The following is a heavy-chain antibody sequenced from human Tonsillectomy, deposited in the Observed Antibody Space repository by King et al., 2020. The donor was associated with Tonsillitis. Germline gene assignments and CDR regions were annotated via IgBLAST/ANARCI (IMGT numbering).Heavy chain of an antibody. CDR1: GYTFTDYY. CDR2: INPNSGGT. V-gene: IGHV1-2*02. J-gene: IGHJ1*01. CDR3: VRAVSGTYSGYFHH. D-gene: IGHD1-26*01. Sequence: VQLVESGAEVKKPGASVKVSCKTSGYTFTDYYIHWVRQASGQGLEWMGSINPNSGGTNYAQKFQGRVTMTRDTSLNTAYMELSRLRFDDTALYYCVRAVSGTYSGYFHHWGRGTLVTVSS.